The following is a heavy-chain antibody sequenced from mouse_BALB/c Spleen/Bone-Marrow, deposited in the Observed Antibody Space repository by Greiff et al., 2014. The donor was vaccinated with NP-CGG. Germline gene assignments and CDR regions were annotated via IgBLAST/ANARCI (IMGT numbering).Heavy chain of an antibody. CDR1: GFNIKDTY. J-gene: IGHJ2*01. V-gene: IGHV14-3*02. CDR2: IDPANGNT. D-gene: IGHD1-2*01. Sequence: EVMLVESGAELVKPGAPVKLSCTASGFNIKDTYMHWVKQRPEQGLEWIGRIDPANGNTKYDPKFQGKATITADTSSNTAYLQLSSLTSEDTAVYYCARYYYGYYLDYWGQGTTLTVSS. CDR3: ARYYYGYYLDY.